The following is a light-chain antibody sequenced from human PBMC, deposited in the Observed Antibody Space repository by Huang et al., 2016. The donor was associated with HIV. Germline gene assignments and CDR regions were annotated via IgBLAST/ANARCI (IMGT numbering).Light chain of an antibody. CDR1: QSISSY. CDR2: AAS. V-gene: IGKV1-39*01. J-gene: IGKJ1*01. Sequence: DIQMTQSPSSLSASVGDRVTITCRASQSISSYLNWYHQKPGKAPNLLIYAASSLQSGVPSRFSGSGSGTDFTLTISSLQPEDFATYHCQQSYSIPWTFGQGTQVEIK. CDR3: QQSYSIPWT.